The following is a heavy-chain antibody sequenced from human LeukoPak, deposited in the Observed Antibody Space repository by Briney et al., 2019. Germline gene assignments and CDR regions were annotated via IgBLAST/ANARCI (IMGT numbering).Heavy chain of an antibody. J-gene: IGHJ4*02. CDR1: GFTFSDYY. D-gene: IGHD1-26*01. V-gene: IGHV3-11*01. Sequence: GGSLRLSCAASGFTFSDYYMSRIRQAPGKGLQWVSYISGSGSTIYYADSVKGRFTISRDNAKNSLYLQMSSLRAEDTAVYYCTRGGGSYGYWGQGTLVTVSS. CDR3: TRGGGSYGY. CDR2: ISGSGSTI.